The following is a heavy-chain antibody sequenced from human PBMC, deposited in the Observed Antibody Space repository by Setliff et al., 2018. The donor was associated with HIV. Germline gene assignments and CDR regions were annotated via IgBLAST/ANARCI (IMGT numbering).Heavy chain of an antibody. CDR1: GYSFPNDW. J-gene: IGHJ6*03. Sequence: RGESLKISCKDSGYSFPNDWIGWVRQKPGKGLEWVAIIFPRDSETRYSPSFEGQVTISVDRSLNTVYLQWSRLRASDSATYYCTRHPLRPGIAGYFYFVDVWGTGTTVTVSS. D-gene: IGHD3-9*01. V-gene: IGHV5-51*01. CDR2: IFPRDSET. CDR3: TRHPLRPGIAGYFYFVDV.